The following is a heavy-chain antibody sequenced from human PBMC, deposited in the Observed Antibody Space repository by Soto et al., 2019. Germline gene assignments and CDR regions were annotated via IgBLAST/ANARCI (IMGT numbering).Heavy chain of an antibody. CDR2: ISYSGST. Sequence: SETLSLTCTVSGGSMSSHYWSWLRQPPGKGLEWMGYISYSGSTYYNPSLKSRVTISADTSRNQFSLKLSSVIAADTAVYYCARADPDASVGYWGQGTLVTVSS. CDR1: GGSMSSHY. V-gene: IGHV4-59*11. J-gene: IGHJ4*02. CDR3: ARADPDASVGY. D-gene: IGHD3-16*01.